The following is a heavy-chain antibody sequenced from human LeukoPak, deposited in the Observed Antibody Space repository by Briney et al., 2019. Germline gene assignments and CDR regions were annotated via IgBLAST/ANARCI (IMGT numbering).Heavy chain of an antibody. V-gene: IGHV1-2*02. CDR2: FNPNSGGT. J-gene: IGHJ4*02. D-gene: IGHD5-12*01. Sequence: ASVKVSCKASGYTFTGYYMHWVRQAPGQGLEWMGGFNPNSGGTIYAQKFQGRVTMTRDTSISTAYMELSRLRSDDTAVYYCARDNSGYDYTFDYWGEGTQVGVSS. CDR1: GYTFTGYY. CDR3: ARDNSGYDYTFDY.